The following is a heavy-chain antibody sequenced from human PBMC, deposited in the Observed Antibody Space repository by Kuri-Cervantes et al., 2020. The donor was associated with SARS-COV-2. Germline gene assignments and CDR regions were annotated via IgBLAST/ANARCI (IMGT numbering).Heavy chain of an antibody. CDR2: ISGSGGST. D-gene: IGHD2-2*01. Sequence: GESLKISCAASGFTFSSYAMSWVRQAPGKGLEWVSAISGSGGSTYYADSVKGRFTISRDNAKKFLYLQMDSLRAEDTALYFCVKDAAGVVVAATMRHYYYGMDVWGQGTTVTVSS. CDR3: VKDAAGVVVAATMRHYYYGMDV. V-gene: IGHV3-23*01. J-gene: IGHJ6*02. CDR1: GFTFSSYA.